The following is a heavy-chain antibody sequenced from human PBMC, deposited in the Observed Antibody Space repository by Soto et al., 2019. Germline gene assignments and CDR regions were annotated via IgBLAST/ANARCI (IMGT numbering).Heavy chain of an antibody. CDR2: ISAYNGNT. V-gene: IGHV1-18*04. J-gene: IGHJ4*01. D-gene: IGHD4-4*01. CDR1: GYTFTSYG. CDR3: ARRMTTLMAENPGTFDY. Sequence: ASVKVSCKASGYTFTSYGISWVRQAPGQGLEWMGWISAYNGNTNYAQKLQGRVTMTTDTSTSTAYMELRSLRSDDTAVYYCARRMTTLMAENPGTFDYWGHGTLVTVSS.